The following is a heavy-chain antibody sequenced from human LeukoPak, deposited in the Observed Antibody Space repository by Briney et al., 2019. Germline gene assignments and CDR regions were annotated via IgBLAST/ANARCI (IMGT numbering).Heavy chain of an antibody. CDR2: ISDSGGIT. Sequence: GGSLRLSCAASGFTFSSYAMSWVRQGPGKGLEWVSVISDSGGITYYADSVKGRFTISRDNSKDTLYLQMNSLRAEDTAVYYCAKEIRLVEKLFDYWGQGTLVTVSS. CDR3: AKEIRLVEKLFDY. CDR1: GFTFSSYA. D-gene: IGHD6-19*01. V-gene: IGHV3-23*01. J-gene: IGHJ4*02.